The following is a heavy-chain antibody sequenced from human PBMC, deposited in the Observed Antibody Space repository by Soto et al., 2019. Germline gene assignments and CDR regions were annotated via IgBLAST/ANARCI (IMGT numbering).Heavy chain of an antibody. Sequence: SETLSVTCAVYCGSFSGDYWSWIRQPPGKGLEWIGEINHSGSTNYNPSLKSRVTISVDTSKNQFSLKLSSVTAADTAVYYCARGKGVRGVIPRYYYYGMDVWGQGTTVT. J-gene: IGHJ6*02. CDR1: CGSFSGDY. CDR3: ARGKGVRGVIPRYYYYGMDV. CDR2: INHSGST. D-gene: IGHD3-10*01. V-gene: IGHV4-34*01.